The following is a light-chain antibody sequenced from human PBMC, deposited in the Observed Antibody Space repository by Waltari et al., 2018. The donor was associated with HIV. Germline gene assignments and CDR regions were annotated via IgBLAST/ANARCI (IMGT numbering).Light chain of an antibody. CDR3: QQYGTSPPYT. J-gene: IGKJ2*01. CDR2: GAS. CDR1: QPSSSTY. Sequence: EVVLTQSPGTLSLSPGERATLSCRASQPSSSTYLAWYQQKPGQAPRLLIYGASSRATGIPDRFSGSGSGTDFTLTISRLEPEDFAVYYCQQYGTSPPYTFGQGTKVEIK. V-gene: IGKV3-20*01.